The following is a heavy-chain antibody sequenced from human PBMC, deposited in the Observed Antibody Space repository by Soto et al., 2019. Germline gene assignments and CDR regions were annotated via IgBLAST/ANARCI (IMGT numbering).Heavy chain of an antibody. D-gene: IGHD3-3*01. CDR3: ATRITVFGLLIPPFDP. Sequence: ETLCLTGPVSNGSLSSNYWSWIRQSPGKGLEWIGNIYYSGSTNYNPSLKSRVTMSVDTSKNQFSLRLSSVTAADTAIYYCATRITVFGLLIPPFDPWGQGTQVTVS. CDR1: NGSLSSNY. V-gene: IGHV4-59*03. CDR2: IYYSGST. J-gene: IGHJ5*02.